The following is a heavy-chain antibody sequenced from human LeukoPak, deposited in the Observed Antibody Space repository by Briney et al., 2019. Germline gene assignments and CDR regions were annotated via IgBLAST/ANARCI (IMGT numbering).Heavy chain of an antibody. J-gene: IGHJ6*03. CDR1: GFIVNSNY. CDR2: IYSGGTT. CDR3: ATVASGGHYHYMDV. Sequence: PGGSLRLSCAASGFIVNSNYMIWVRQAPAKGLEWVSVIYSGGTTYYADSVRGRFTISRDNSKNTLYLQMGGLRAEDTAVYYCATVASGGHYHYMDVWGRGTTVTVSS. V-gene: IGHV3-66*02. D-gene: IGHD6-19*01.